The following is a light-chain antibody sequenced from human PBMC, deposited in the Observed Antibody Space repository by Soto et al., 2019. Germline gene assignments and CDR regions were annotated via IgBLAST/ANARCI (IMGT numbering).Light chain of an antibody. V-gene: IGKV1D-16*01. J-gene: IGKJ1*01. CDR2: DAS. CDR3: QQYNTYSLT. Sequence: DIQMTQSPSSLSASVGDRVTITCRASQGISSWLAWYRQKPGQAPEPLIYDASSLQSGVPSRVSGSGSGTDFTLTISSLQPEDFATYYCQQYNTYSLTFGQGTKVDIK. CDR1: QGISSW.